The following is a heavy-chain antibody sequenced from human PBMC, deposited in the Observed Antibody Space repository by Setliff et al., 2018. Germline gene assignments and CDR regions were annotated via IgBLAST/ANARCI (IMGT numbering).Heavy chain of an antibody. Sequence: GGSLRLSCAASGFTLSTSVLHWVRQAPGKGLEWVAVMWYNGNSQYYADAVKGRFTISRDNAKNSLYLQMNSLRVEDTAVYYCVNSYRGYDDYPDYWGQGTLVTVSS. CDR3: VNSYRGYDDYPDY. V-gene: IGHV3-33*03. J-gene: IGHJ4*02. D-gene: IGHD3-16*02. CDR1: GFTLSTSV. CDR2: MWYNGNSQ.